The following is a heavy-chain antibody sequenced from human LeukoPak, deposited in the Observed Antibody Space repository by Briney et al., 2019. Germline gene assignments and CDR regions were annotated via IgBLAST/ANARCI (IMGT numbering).Heavy chain of an antibody. CDR1: GXSFTTYC. CDR3: ARARYCSGGSCYAEY. D-gene: IGHD2-15*01. J-gene: IGHJ4*02. Sequence: KPGESLKISFKGSGXSFTTYCIGWVRQMPGKGLEWMGIIYPGDSDTRYSPSFQGQVTISADKTISTAYLQWSSLKASDTAMYYCARARYCSGGSCYAEYWGQGTLVTVSS. CDR2: IYPGDSDT. V-gene: IGHV5-51*01.